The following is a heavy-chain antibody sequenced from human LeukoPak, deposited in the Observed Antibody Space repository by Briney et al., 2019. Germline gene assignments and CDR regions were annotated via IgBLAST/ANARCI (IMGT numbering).Heavy chain of an antibody. CDR3: ARVRIAAAGTTPYNFDY. CDR1: GFTFSSYW. V-gene: IGHV3-7*03. J-gene: IGHJ4*02. Sequence: GGSLRLSCAASGFTFSSYWMSWVRQAPGKGLEGVANIKQDGSEKYYVDSVKGRFTISRDNAKNSLYLRMNSLRAEDTAVYYCARVRIAAAGTTPYNFDYWGQGTLVTVSS. CDR2: IKQDGSEK. D-gene: IGHD6-13*01.